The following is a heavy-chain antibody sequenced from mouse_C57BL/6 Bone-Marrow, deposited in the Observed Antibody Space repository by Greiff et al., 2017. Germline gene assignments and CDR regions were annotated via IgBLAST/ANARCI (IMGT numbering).Heavy chain of an antibody. Sequence: QVQLQQSGPELVKPGASVKLSCSASGYTFTSYDINWVKQRPVRGLEWIGWIYPRDGSTKYNEKFKGKVTLTVDTSSSTAYMELHSLTSEDSAVYFCARDSGSSYWDFDVWGTGTTVTVSS. V-gene: IGHV1-85*01. CDR3: ARDSGSSYWDFDV. CDR1: GYTFTSYD. J-gene: IGHJ1*03. D-gene: IGHD1-1*01. CDR2: IYPRDGST.